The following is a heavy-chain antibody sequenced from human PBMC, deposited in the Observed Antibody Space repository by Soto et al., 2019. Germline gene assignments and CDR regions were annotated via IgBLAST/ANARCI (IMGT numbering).Heavy chain of an antibody. CDR3: AKVGGLGYCSSTSCYDYGMDV. J-gene: IGHJ6*02. D-gene: IGHD2-2*01. CDR2: ISGSGGST. CDR1: GFTFSSYA. V-gene: IGHV3-23*01. Sequence: LRLSCAASGFTFSSYAMSWVRQAPGKGLEWVSAISGSGGSTYYADSVKGRFTISRDNSKNTLYLQMNSLRAEDTAVYYCAKVGGLGYCSSTSCYDYGMDVWGQGTTVTVSS.